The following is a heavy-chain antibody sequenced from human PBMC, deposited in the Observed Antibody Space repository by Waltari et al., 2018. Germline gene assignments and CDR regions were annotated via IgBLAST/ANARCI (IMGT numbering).Heavy chain of an antibody. Sequence: QVQLVQSGAEVKKPGASVKVSCKVSGYTLTELSMHWVRQAPGKGLAWMGGFNPKDGETIYAKKFQCRVTMTEDTSTDTSYMELSSLRSEDPAVHYCATDQEDYFYYWGQGTLVTVSS. CDR1: GYTLTELS. J-gene: IGHJ4*02. CDR3: ATDQEDYFYY. V-gene: IGHV1-24*01. CDR2: FNPKDGET.